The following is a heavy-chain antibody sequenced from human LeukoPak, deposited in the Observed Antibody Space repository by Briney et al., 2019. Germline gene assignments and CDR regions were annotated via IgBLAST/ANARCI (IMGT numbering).Heavy chain of an antibody. V-gene: IGHV4-59*08. CDR1: GRCISNYY. CDR3: ARHTRSWFGP. Sequence: SETLSLTCTVSGRCISNYYWSWIRQSPRMGLEWIGYIYYSGSTNYNPSLQSRVTISVDTSKNQISLNLSSVTAADTAVYYCARHTRSWFGPWGQGTLVTVSS. J-gene: IGHJ5*02. CDR2: IYYSGST.